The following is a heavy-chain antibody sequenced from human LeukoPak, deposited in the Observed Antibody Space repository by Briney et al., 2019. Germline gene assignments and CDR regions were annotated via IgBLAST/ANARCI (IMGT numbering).Heavy chain of an antibody. CDR3: TRETSSRYFDY. CDR2: IIPILGIA. J-gene: IGHJ4*02. CDR1: GGTFSSYA. V-gene: IGHV1-69*04. Sequence: SVKVSCKASGGTFSSYAISWVRQAPGQGLEWMGRIIPILGIANYAQKFQGRITITRNTSISTAYMELSSLRSEDTAVYYCTRETSSRYFDYWGQGTLVTVSS.